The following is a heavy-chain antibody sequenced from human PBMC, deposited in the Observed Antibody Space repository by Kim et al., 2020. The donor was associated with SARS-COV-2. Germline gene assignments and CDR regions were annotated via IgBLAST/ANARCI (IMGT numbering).Heavy chain of an antibody. CDR1: GFTFSSYG. CDR2: ISYDGSNK. Sequence: GGSLRLSCAASGFTFSSYGMHWVRQAPGKGLEWVAVISYDGSNKYYADSVKGRFTISRDNSKNTLYLQMNSLRAEDTAVYYCATGRVSLTGAVAGNGWNYWGQGTLVTVSS. J-gene: IGHJ4*02. D-gene: IGHD6-19*01. CDR3: ATGRVSLTGAVAGNGWNY. V-gene: IGHV3-30*03.